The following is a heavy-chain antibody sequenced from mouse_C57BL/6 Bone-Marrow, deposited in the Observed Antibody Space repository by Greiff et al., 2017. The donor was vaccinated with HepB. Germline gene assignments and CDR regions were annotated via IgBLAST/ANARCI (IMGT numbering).Heavy chain of an antibody. Sequence: VQLKESGGGLVKPGGSLKLSCAASGFTFSDYGMHWVRQAPEKGLEWVAYISSGSSTIYYADTVKGRFTISRDNAKNTLFLQMTSLRSEDTAMYYCANYGSISDYAMDYWGQGTSVTVSS. D-gene: IGHD1-1*01. V-gene: IGHV5-17*01. CDR1: GFTFSDYG. CDR3: ANYGSISDYAMDY. J-gene: IGHJ4*01. CDR2: ISSGSSTI.